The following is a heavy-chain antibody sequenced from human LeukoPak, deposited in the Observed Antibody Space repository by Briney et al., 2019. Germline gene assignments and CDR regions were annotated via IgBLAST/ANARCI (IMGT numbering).Heavy chain of an antibody. CDR3: AKGEPERRSFDY. Sequence: PGRSLRLSCAASGFTFSSYGMHWVRQAPGKGLEWVAVIWYGGSNKYYADSVKGRITISRDNSKNTLYLQMNSLRAEDTAVYYCAKGEPERRSFDYWGQGTLVTVSP. CDR1: GFTFSSYG. CDR2: IWYGGSNK. V-gene: IGHV3-33*06. J-gene: IGHJ4*02. D-gene: IGHD1-14*01.